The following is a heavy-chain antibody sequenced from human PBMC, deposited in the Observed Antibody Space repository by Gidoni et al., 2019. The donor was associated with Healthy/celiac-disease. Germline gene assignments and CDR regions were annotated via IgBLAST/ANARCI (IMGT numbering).Heavy chain of an antibody. CDR1: GGSFSGYS. D-gene: IGHD3-16*02. J-gene: IGHJ4*02. CDR2: INHSGST. V-gene: IGHV4-34*01. CDR3: ARAIDGHYVWGSYRLLGRNFDY. Sequence: QVQLQQWGAGLLKPSETLSLTCAVYGGSFSGYSWSWIRQPPGKGLEWIGEINHSGSTNYNPSLKSRVTISVDTSKNQFSLKLSSVTAADTAVYYCARAIDGHYVWGSYRLLGRNFDYWGQGTLVTVSS.